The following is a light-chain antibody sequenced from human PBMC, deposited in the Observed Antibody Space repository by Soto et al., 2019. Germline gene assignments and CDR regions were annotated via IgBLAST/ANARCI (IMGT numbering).Light chain of an antibody. J-gene: IGLJ1*01. Sequence: QSALTQPPSASGSPGQSVTISCTGTSSDIGRYNYVSWYQQHPGRAPKLMIYEVDRRPSGVPDRFSGSKSGNTASLTVSGLQAEDEADDYCCTYAGSNNFGVFGTGTKVTVL. V-gene: IGLV2-8*01. CDR2: EVD. CDR3: CTYAGSNNFGV. CDR1: SSDIGRYNY.